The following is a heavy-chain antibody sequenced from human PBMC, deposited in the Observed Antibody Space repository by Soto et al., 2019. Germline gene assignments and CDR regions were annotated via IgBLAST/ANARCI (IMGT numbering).Heavy chain of an antibody. V-gene: IGHV1-46*01. CDR1: GYTFTSYY. CDR3: ARGGCGGDCYSYNWFDP. D-gene: IGHD2-21*02. J-gene: IGHJ5*02. Sequence: ASVKVSCKASGYTFTSYYMHWVRQAPGQGLEWMGITNPSGGSTSYAQKFQGRVTMTRDTSTSTVYMELSSLRSEDTAVYYCARGGCGGDCYSYNWFDPWGQGTLVTVSS. CDR2: TNPSGGST.